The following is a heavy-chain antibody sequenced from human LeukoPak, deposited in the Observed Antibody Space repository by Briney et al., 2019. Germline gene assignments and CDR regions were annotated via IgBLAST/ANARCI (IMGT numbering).Heavy chain of an antibody. J-gene: IGHJ4*02. D-gene: IGHD2-15*01. CDR2: INPSGGSS. V-gene: IGHV1-46*01. Sequence: GASVKVSCKASGYTFTSYYMHWVLQAPGQGLEWVGIINPSGGSSNYAQRFQGRVTMTRDTSTSTVNMELSSLKSEDTAVYYCARVLCTGGSCYSFFDYWGQGTLVTVSS. CDR1: GYTFTSYY. CDR3: ARVLCTGGSCYSFFDY.